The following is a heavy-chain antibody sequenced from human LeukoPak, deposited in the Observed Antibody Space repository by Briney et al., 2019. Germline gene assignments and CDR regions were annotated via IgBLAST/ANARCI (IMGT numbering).Heavy chain of an antibody. J-gene: IGHJ4*02. CDR1: GYTFTSYY. D-gene: IGHD5-12*01. Sequence: GASVKVSCKASGYTFTSYYMHWVRQAPGRGLEWMGIINPGDGGTTYAQSFQGRVTMTRDTSTSTVYMELSSLRSEDTAVYYCARERGHTVGVHFDYWGQGTLVTVSS. CDR2: INPGDGGT. CDR3: ARERGHTVGVHFDY. V-gene: IGHV1-46*01.